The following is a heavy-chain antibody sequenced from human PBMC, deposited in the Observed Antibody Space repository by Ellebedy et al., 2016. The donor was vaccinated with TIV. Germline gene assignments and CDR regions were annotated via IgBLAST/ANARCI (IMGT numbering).Heavy chain of an antibody. Sequence: GESLKISCAASGFTFSNYALSWVRQAPGKGLDWVSSISGTSAFIHYADSVKGRFTISRDTSNNTVYLEMNSLRGEDSAVYYCAHQCSSTSCHGYWGQGTLVPVSS. V-gene: IGHV3-23*01. CDR1: GFTFSNYA. CDR3: AHQCSSTSCHGY. CDR2: ISGTSAFI. J-gene: IGHJ4*02. D-gene: IGHD2-2*01.